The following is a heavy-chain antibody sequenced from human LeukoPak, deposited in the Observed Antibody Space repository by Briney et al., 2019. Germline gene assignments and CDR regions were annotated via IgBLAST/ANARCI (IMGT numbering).Heavy chain of an antibody. CDR2: INPNSGGT. J-gene: IGHJ3*02. Sequence: ASVKVSCKASGYTFTGYYMHWVRQAPGQGLEWMGWINPNSGGTNYAQKIQGRVTMTRDTSISTAYMELSRLRSDDTAVYYCASGAGYCSGGSCYSFGNAFDIWGQGTMVTVSS. V-gene: IGHV1-2*02. CDR1: GYTFTGYY. D-gene: IGHD2-15*01. CDR3: ASGAGYCSGGSCYSFGNAFDI.